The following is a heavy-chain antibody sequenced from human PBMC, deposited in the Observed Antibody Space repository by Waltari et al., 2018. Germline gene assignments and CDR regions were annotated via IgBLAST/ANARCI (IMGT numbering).Heavy chain of an antibody. V-gene: IGHV3-7*01. CDR1: GFPFSSYW. CDR3: ARYYDFWSGYSLYNWFDP. D-gene: IGHD3-3*01. CDR2: IKQDGSEK. Sequence: EVQLVESGGGLVQPGGYLRLSCAASGFPFSSYWMSWGRQAPGKGLECVANIKQDGSEKYYVDSVKGRFTISRDNAKNSLYLQMNSLRAEDTAVYYCARYYDFWSGYSLYNWFDPWGQGTLVTVSS. J-gene: IGHJ5*02.